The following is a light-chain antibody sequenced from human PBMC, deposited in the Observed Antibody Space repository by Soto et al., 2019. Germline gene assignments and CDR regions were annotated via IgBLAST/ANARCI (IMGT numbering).Light chain of an antibody. V-gene: IGLV4-69*01. Sequence: QLVLTQSPSASASLGASVKLTCTLSSGHSSYAIAWHQQQPEKGPRYLMMLNSDGSHSTGDGIPDRFSGSSSGAERYLTISSLQSEDEADYYCQTWGTGIHYVFGTGTKVTVL. J-gene: IGLJ1*01. CDR2: LNSDGSH. CDR3: QTWGTGIHYV. CDR1: SGHSSYA.